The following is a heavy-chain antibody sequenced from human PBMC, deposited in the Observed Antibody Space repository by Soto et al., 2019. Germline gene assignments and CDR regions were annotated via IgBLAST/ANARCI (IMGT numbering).Heavy chain of an antibody. Sequence: GESLKISCKGSGYSFTSYWIGWVRQMPGKGLEWMGIIYPGDSDTRYSPSFQGQVTISADKSISTAYLQWSSLKASDTAMYYCARQEYSGYDFRVPFDYWGQGTLVTVSS. CDR2: IYPGDSDT. CDR3: ARQEYSGYDFRVPFDY. D-gene: IGHD5-12*01. CDR1: GYSFTSYW. J-gene: IGHJ4*02. V-gene: IGHV5-51*01.